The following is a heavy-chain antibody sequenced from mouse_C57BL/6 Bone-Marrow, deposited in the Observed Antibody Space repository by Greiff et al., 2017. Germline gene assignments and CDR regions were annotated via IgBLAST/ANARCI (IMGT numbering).Heavy chain of an antibody. D-gene: IGHD2-5*01. Sequence: EVQLQQSGAELVRPGSSVKMSCKTSGYTFTSYGINWVKPRPGTGLEWIGYIYIGNGSTEYNEKFKGKATLTSDTSSSTAYMQLSSLTSEDSAIYFCARSDYYSSRRDYWGQGTSVTVSS. CDR1: GYTFTSYG. J-gene: IGHJ4*01. CDR3: ARSDYYSSRRDY. CDR2: IYIGNGST. V-gene: IGHV1-58*01.